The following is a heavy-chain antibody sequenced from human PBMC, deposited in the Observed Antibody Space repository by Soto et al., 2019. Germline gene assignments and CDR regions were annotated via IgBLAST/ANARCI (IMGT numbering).Heavy chain of an antibody. J-gene: IGHJ4*02. D-gene: IGHD1-7*01. CDR3: AKDQLELEYYFDY. CDR2: ISYDGSNK. Sequence: GGSLRLSCAASGFTFSSYGMHWVRQAPGKGLEGVAVISYDGSNKYYADSVKGRFTISRDNSNNTLYLQMNSLRAEDTAVYYCAKDQLELEYYFDYCGQGTLATVCS. V-gene: IGHV3-30*18. CDR1: GFTFSSYG.